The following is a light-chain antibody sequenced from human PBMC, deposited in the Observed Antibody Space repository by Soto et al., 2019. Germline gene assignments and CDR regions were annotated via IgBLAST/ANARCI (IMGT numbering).Light chain of an antibody. Sequence: EIGMTQSPATLSVSPGERATLSCRASQSVRSSYLAWYQQKPGQAPRLLIYDASSRATGIPDRFSGSGSGTDFTLTISRLEPEDFAVYYCQQYGSIPWTFGQGTKVDIK. CDR2: DAS. V-gene: IGKV3-20*01. CDR3: QQYGSIPWT. CDR1: QSVRSSY. J-gene: IGKJ1*01.